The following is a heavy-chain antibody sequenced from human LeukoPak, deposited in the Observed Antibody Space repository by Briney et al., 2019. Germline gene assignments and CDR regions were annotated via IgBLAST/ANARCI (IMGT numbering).Heavy chain of an antibody. Sequence: SETLSLTCTVSSDSIIGYYWGWIRQPPGTGLDWVGNIFYRGSTTYNPSLKSRVTISLDMAKSQFSLYLTSVTAADTAVYYCAKMRQAATGGPWYFDLWGRGTLVTVSS. CDR1: SDSIIGYY. CDR3: AKMRQAATGGPWYFDL. D-gene: IGHD6-13*01. CDR2: IFYRGST. V-gene: IGHV4-59*01. J-gene: IGHJ2*01.